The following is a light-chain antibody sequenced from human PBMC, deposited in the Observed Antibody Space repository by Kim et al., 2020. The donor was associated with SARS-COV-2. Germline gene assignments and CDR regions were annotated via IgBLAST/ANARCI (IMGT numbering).Light chain of an antibody. CDR2: SNN. CDR1: SSNTGSNY. J-gene: IGLJ1*01. Sequence: QSVLTQPPSASGTPGQRVTISCSGSSSNTGSNYVYWYQHLPGTAPKLLIHSNNQRPSGVPDRFSGSKSGTSASLAISGLRSEDEADYYCAAWDDSLSANVFGTGTKVTVL. CDR3: AAWDDSLSANV. V-gene: IGLV1-47*01.